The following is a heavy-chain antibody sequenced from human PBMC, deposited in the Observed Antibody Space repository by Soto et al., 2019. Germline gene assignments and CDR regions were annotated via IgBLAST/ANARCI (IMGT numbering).Heavy chain of an antibody. Sequence: PSETLSLTCAVSGYSISSGYYWGWIRQPPGKGLEWIGSIYHSGSTYYNPSLKSRVTISVDTSKNQFSLKLSSVTAADTAVYYCARELAGGSYYYYYCMDVWGQGTTVTVSS. CDR3: ARELAGGSYYYYYCMDV. V-gene: IGHV4-38-2*02. CDR1: GYSISSGYY. CDR2: IYHSGST. D-gene: IGHD1-26*01. J-gene: IGHJ6*02.